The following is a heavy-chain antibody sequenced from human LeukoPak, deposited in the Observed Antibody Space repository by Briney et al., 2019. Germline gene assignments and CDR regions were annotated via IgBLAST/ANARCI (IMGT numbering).Heavy chain of an antibody. J-gene: IGHJ4*02. V-gene: IGHV4-34*01. Sequence: PSETLSLTCAVYGGSFSGYYWSWIRQPPGKGLEWIGEINHSGSTNYNPSLKSRVTISVDTSKNQFSLKLSSVTAADTAVYYCARGPPSLYWGQGTLVTVSS. CDR2: INHSGST. CDR1: GGSFSGYY. CDR3: ARGPPSLY.